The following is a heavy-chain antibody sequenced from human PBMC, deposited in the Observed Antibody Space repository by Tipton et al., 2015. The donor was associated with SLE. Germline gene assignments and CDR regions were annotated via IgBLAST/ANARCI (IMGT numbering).Heavy chain of an antibody. CDR1: GGSFSGYY. Sequence: TLSLTCAVYGGSFSGYYWTWIRQSPGKGLEWIGEINHSGSTNYNPSLKSRVTISVDTSKNHFSLKLSSVTAADTAVYYCVREIDGRGYDFWSGYKGAWFDPWGQGTLVTVSS. J-gene: IGHJ5*02. CDR2: INHSGST. D-gene: IGHD3-3*01. V-gene: IGHV4-34*01. CDR3: VREIDGRGYDFWSGYKGAWFDP.